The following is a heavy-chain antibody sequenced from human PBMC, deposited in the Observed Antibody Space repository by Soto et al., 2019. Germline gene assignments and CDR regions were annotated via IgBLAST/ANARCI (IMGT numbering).Heavy chain of an antibody. CDR2: ITGSSSTI. D-gene: IGHD2-2*01. V-gene: IGHV3-48*01. Sequence: EVQLVESGGGLVQPGGSLRLSCAASGFTFSSYSMNWVRQAPGKGLEWVSYITGSSSTIYYADSVKGRFTISRDNAKNSLYLQMNSLTAEDTAVYYCARAEFTSCYGFQYWAQGTLVTVSS. CDR3: ARAEFTSCYGFQY. J-gene: IGHJ1*01. CDR1: GFTFSSYS.